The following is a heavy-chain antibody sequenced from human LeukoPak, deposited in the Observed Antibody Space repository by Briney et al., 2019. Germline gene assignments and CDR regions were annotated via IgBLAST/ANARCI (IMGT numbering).Heavy chain of an antibody. V-gene: IGHV3-30*02. CDR1: GFIFSSYG. D-gene: IGHD3-10*01. CDR3: AKDNYGSGTYFDY. Sequence: GGSLRLSCAASGFIFSSYGMHWVRQAPGKGLEWVAFIRYDGSNKYYADSVKGRFTISRDNSKNTLYLQMSSLRAEDTAVYYCAKDNYGSGTYFDYWGQGILVTVSS. J-gene: IGHJ4*02. CDR2: IRYDGSNK.